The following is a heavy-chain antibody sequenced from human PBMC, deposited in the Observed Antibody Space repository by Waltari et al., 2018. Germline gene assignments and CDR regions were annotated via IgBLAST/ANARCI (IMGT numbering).Heavy chain of an antibody. CDR3: ARGKGQLDAFDI. CDR2: IYHTGRV. CDR1: GASIRCGGYS. V-gene: IGHV4-30-2*01. D-gene: IGHD1-1*01. Sequence: QLQESGSRLVTPSQTLSLTCTVSGASIRCGGYSWSWIRLPGGKDLGWIGYIYHTGRVQYNPSLKSRVTMSVDRSKNQVSLTLNSVTVADSAVYFCARGKGQLDAFDIWGPGTTVSVS. J-gene: IGHJ3*02.